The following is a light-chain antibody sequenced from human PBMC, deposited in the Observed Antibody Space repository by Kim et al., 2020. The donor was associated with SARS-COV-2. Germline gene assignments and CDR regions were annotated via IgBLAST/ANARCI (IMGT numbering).Light chain of an antibody. CDR3: SSYTSSSTWV. J-gene: IGLJ3*02. V-gene: IGLV2-14*03. CDR2: DVS. Sequence: QSALTQPASVSGSPGQSITISCTGTDSDVGDYNYVSWYQQHPGKAPKLMIYDVSQRPSGVANRFYGSKSGNTASLAISGLQAEDEAAYYCSSYTSSSTWVFGGGTQLTVL. CDR1: DSDVGDYNY.